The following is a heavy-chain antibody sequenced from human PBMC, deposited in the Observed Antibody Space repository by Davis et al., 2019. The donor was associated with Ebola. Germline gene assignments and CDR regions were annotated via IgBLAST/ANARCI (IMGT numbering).Heavy chain of an antibody. CDR1: RFTFSDSW. CDR2: INSDGSTT. J-gene: IGHJ3*01. Sequence: HTGGSLRLSCAASRFTFSDSWMHWVRHAPGKGLVWVARINSDGSTTHYADSVKGRFTISRDNAKNTLYLQMDSLTDDDTALYYCTRGVDTTLASWSDALDVWGQGTMVTVSS. CDR3: TRGVDTTLASWSDALDV. V-gene: IGHV3-74*01. D-gene: IGHD2-15*01.